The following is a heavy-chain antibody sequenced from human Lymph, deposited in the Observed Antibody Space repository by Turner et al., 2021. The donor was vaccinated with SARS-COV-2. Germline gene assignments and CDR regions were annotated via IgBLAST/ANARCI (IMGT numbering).Heavy chain of an antibody. V-gene: IGHV1-69*01. Sequence: QVQLVQSGAEVKKPGSSVKVSCKFSGGTFSSYAISWVRQAPGQGLEWMGGIIPMFGTANYAQKFQGRVTITADESTNTAYMELSSLRSEDTAVYYCVRDTAVAGTLGAFDIWGQGTMVTVSS. D-gene: IGHD6-19*01. CDR1: GGTFSSYA. CDR2: IIPMFGTA. CDR3: VRDTAVAGTLGAFDI. J-gene: IGHJ3*02.